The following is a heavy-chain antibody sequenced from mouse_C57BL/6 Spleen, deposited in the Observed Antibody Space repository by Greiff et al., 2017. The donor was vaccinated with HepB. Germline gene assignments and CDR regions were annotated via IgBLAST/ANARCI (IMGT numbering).Heavy chain of an antibody. D-gene: IGHD2-4*01. CDR1: GYTFTSYW. Sequence: QVQLQQPGAELVKPGASVKLSCKASGYTFTSYWMHWVKQRPGQGLEWIGMIHPNSGSTNYNEKFKSKATLTVDKSSSTAYMQLSSLTSEASAVYYCAREGGLRRYFDVWGTGTTVTVSS. J-gene: IGHJ1*03. V-gene: IGHV1-64*01. CDR2: IHPNSGST. CDR3: AREGGLRRYFDV.